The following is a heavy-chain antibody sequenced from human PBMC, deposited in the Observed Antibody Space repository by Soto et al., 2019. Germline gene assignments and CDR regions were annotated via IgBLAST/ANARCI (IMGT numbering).Heavy chain of an antibody. Sequence: GGSLRLSCAASGFTFSNAWINWVRQAPGKGLEWVGRVKSKTHGGTTDYAEPVKGRFAISRDDSNNIVYLQMNSLKIEDTAVYYCARALGSPKYYDFWSGYGELDPWGQGTLVTVSS. D-gene: IGHD3-3*01. J-gene: IGHJ5*02. V-gene: IGHV3-15*07. CDR1: GFTFSNAW. CDR2: VKSKTHGGTT. CDR3: ARALGSPKYYDFWSGYGELDP.